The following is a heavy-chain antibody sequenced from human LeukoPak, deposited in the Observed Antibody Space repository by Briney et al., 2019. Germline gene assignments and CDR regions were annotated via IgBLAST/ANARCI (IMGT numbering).Heavy chain of an antibody. Sequence: HSGGSLRLSCAASGFTFSSYAMSWVRQAPGKRLEWVSAISGSGGSTYYADSVKGRFTISRDNSKNTLYLQMNSLRAEDTAVYYCAKYKLYSDAAPDAFDIWGQGTMVTVSS. CDR2: ISGSGGST. CDR1: GFTFSSYA. V-gene: IGHV3-23*01. CDR3: AKYKLYSDAAPDAFDI. J-gene: IGHJ3*02. D-gene: IGHD2-8*01.